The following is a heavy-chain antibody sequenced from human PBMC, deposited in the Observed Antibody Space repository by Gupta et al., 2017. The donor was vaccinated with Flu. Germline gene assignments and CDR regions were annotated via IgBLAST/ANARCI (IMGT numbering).Heavy chain of an antibody. Sequence: GKGLEWIGSIYYSGSTYYNPSLKSRVTISVDTSKNQFSLKLSSVTAADTAVYYCARHHIVVVPAARGLCFDPWGQGTLVTVSS. D-gene: IGHD2-2*01. CDR3: ARHHIVVVPAARGLCFDP. V-gene: IGHV4-39*01. CDR2: IYYSGST. J-gene: IGHJ5*02.